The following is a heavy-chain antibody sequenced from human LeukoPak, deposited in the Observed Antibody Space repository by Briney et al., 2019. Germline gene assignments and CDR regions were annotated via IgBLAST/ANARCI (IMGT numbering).Heavy chain of an antibody. D-gene: IGHD6-13*01. CDR2: ISYDGSNK. Sequence: PGGSLRLTCAASGFTFSSYGMHWVRQAPGKGLEWVAVISYDGSNKYYADSVKGRFTISRDNSKNTLYLQMNSLRAEDTAVYYCAKDGKYSSSWLDYWGQGTLVTVSS. CDR3: AKDGKYSSSWLDY. CDR1: GFTFSSYG. V-gene: IGHV3-30*18. J-gene: IGHJ4*02.